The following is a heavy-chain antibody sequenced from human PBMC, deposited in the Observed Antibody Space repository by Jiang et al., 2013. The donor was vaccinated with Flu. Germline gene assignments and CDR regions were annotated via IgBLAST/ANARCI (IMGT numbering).Heavy chain of an antibody. D-gene: IGHD2-2*01. CDR3: ARQDHCNSTICYGGLDY. Sequence: GAEVKKPGESLTISCKGSGYTFTSYWIGWVRQKPGKGLEWMGIIFPRDSDTRYSPSFQGQVTTSVDKSDSTAYLHWSSLKASDTAIYYCARQDHCNSTICYGGLDYWGQGTLVTVSS. CDR2: IFPRDSDT. V-gene: IGHV5-51*01. J-gene: IGHJ4*02. CDR1: GYTFTSYW.